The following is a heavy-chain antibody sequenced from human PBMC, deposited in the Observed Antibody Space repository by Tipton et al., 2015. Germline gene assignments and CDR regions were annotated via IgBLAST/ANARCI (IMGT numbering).Heavy chain of an antibody. Sequence: TLSLTCTVSGGSVSSGSYYWSWIRQPPGKGLEWIGHIHYSGSTSYNPSLRSRVTISVDTSKNQFSLKLSSVTAADTAVYYCARVGTIFGVVIVDPWGQGTLVTVSS. CDR1: GGSVSSGSYY. D-gene: IGHD3-3*01. CDR2: IHYSGST. CDR3: ARVGTIFGVVIVDP. V-gene: IGHV4-61*01. J-gene: IGHJ5*02.